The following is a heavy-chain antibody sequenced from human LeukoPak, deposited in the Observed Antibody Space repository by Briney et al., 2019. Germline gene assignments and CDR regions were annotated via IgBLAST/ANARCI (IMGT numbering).Heavy chain of an antibody. CDR2: INHSGST. D-gene: IGHD5-18*01. CDR1: GGSFSGYY. CDR3: ARVSRGYSYGPIDY. V-gene: IGHV4-34*01. J-gene: IGHJ4*02. Sequence: SETLSLTCAVYGGSFSGYYWSWIRQPPGKGLEWIGEINHSGSTNYNPSLKSRVTISVDTSKNQFSLNLNSVTAADTAVYYCARVSRGYSYGPIDYWGQGTLVTVSS.